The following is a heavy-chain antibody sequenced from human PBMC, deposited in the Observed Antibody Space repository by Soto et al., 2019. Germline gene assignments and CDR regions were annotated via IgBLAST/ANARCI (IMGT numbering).Heavy chain of an antibody. J-gene: IGHJ4*02. CDR1: GFTFDDYT. D-gene: IGHD5-12*01. CDR2: IVWDGSSR. Sequence: EVQLVESGGVVVQPGGSLRLSCAGSGFTFDDYTMHWVRQAPGKGLAWVSLIVWDGSSRKYADSVKGRFTISRDNSKTSLSLQMNSLRTEDTAFYYFAKESRDGYNYFDYWGQGTLVTVSS. V-gene: IGHV3-43*01. CDR3: AKESRDGYNYFDY.